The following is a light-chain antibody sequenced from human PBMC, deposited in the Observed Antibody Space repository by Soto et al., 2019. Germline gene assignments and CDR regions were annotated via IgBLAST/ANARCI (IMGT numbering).Light chain of an antibody. J-gene: IGKJ1*01. CDR2: DAT. CDR1: QSISSW. Sequence: DIQMTQSPSTLSASVGDRVTITCRASQSISSWLAWYQQKPGKAPKLLIYDATSLESGVPSRFSGSGSGTEFTLTTSSLQPDDFATYYCQQYNSYAFGHGTKVEIK. CDR3: QQYNSYA. V-gene: IGKV1-5*01.